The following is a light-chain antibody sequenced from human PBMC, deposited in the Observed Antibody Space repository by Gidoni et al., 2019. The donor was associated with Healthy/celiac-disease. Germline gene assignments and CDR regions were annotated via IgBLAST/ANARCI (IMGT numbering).Light chain of an antibody. CDR1: QSVLYSANNKNY. CDR2: WAS. V-gene: IGKV4-1*01. CDR3: QQYYSTPPWT. J-gene: IGKJ1*01. Sequence: DTVKTQSSDPLAVSLGERATINCNSSQSVLYSANNKNYLAWYQQKPGQPPKLLIYWASTRESGVPDRFSGSGSGTDFTLTISSLQAEDVAVYYCQQYYSTPPWTFGQGTKVEIK.